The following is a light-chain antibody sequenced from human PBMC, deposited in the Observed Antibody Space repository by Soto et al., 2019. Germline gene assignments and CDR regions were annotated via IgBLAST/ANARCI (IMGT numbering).Light chain of an antibody. V-gene: IGLV3-21*02. J-gene: IGLJ3*02. CDR1: NIGSKS. Sequence: SYELTQPPSVSVGPGQTARITCGGNNIGSKSVHWYQQKPGQAPVLVVYDDSYRPSGIPERFSGSNSGNTATLTISRVEGGDEADYYCQVWDSSSDHWVFGGGTKLTLL. CDR3: QVWDSSSDHWV. CDR2: DDS.